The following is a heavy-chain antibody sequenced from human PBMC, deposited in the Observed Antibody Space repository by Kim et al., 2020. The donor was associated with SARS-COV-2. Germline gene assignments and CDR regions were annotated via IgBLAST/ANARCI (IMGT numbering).Heavy chain of an antibody. Sequence: GESLKISCKASGYNFKTYWIGWVRQMPGKGLEWMGIIYPGDFDTKYSPSLEGRVTISADILINTAYLQWSSLRASDTAIYYCARRGAVAASDYYGMDVWGQGTTVTVSS. D-gene: IGHD6-19*01. V-gene: IGHV5-51*01. J-gene: IGHJ6*02. CDR2: IYPGDFDT. CDR3: ARRGAVAASDYYGMDV. CDR1: GYNFKTYW.